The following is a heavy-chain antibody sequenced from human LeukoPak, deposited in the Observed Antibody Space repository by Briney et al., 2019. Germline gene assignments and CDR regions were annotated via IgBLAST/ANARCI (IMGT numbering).Heavy chain of an antibody. CDR1: VYIFTDYY. D-gene: IGHD3-22*01. J-gene: IGHJ5*02. Sequence: ASVKVSCKASVYIFTDYYMHWVRQAPGQGLQWVGWINPKSGTKKSSQKFLDRVTLTWDTSISTAYMELSSLRSDDTAVYYCARERESSGYSSLDPWGQGTLVIVSS. CDR2: INPKSGTK. CDR3: ARERESSGYSSLDP. V-gene: IGHV1-2*02.